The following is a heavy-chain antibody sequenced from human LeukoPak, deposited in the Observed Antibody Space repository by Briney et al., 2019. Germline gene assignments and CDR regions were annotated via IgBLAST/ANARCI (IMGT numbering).Heavy chain of an antibody. V-gene: IGHV1-2*02. CDR2: INPNSGGT. CDR3: AKSLLTTATRTGRAFDI. Sequence: ASVKVSCKASGYTFTGYYMHWVRQAPGQGLEWMGWINPNSGGTNYAQKFQGRVTMTRDTSISTAYMELSRLRSDDTAVYYCAKSLLTTATRTGRAFDIWGQGTMVTVSS. CDR1: GYTFTGYY. J-gene: IGHJ3*02. D-gene: IGHD1-14*01.